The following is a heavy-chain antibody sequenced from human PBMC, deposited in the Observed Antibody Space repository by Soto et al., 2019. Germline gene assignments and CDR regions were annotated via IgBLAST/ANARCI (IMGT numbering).Heavy chain of an antibody. CDR1: RYTLPDYY. CDR2: INPHSGGT. V-gene: IGHV1-2*04. Sequence: GSSETGPCQASRYTLPDYYMPWGRQAPEQGLEWMGLINPHSGGTHYAQKLQGWVTMTRDTSISTAYMELSRLRSDDTAVYYCARVRRLHTGKLRCFDYYYGMDVWGQGTTVTVSS. D-gene: IGHD3-9*01. CDR3: ARVRRLHTGKLRCFDYYYGMDV. J-gene: IGHJ6*02.